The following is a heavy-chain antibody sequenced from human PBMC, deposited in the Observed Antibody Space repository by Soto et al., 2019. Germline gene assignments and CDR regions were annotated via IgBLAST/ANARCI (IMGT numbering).Heavy chain of an antibody. D-gene: IGHD3-3*01. V-gene: IGHV4-30-4*01. Sequence: PSETLSLTCTVSGGSINSDDYNWGWIRHPPGKGLEWIAYMHVSGGTYYNPSLRSRVTTSFDTSENHFSLSLTSVTAADTAIYYCARIGTVFGIVTNNWFDPWGQGTLVTVSS. CDR3: ARIGTVFGIVTNNWFDP. J-gene: IGHJ5*02. CDR1: GGSINSDDYN. CDR2: MHVSGGT.